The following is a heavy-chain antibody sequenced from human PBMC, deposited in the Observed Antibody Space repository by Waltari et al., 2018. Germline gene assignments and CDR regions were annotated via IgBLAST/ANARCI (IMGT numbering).Heavy chain of an antibody. CDR2: INAGNGNT. CDR3: ARARGADCSGGSCYSQGGHAFDI. J-gene: IGHJ3*02. D-gene: IGHD2-15*01. CDR1: GYTFTSYA. Sequence: QVQLVQSGAEVKKPGASVKVSCKASGYTFTSYAMHWVRQAPGQRLEWMGWINAGNGNTKYSQEFQGRVTITRDTSASTAYMELSSLRSEDMAVYDCARARGADCSGGSCYSQGGHAFDIWGQGTMVTVSS. V-gene: IGHV1-3*03.